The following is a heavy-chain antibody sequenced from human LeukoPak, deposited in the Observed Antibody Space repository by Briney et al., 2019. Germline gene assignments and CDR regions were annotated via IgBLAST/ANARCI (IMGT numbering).Heavy chain of an antibody. V-gene: IGHV1-69*01. D-gene: IGHD6-13*01. J-gene: IGHJ4*02. Sequence: SVKVSCKASGGTFSSYAISWVRQAPGQGLEWMGGIIPIFGTANYAQKFQGRVTITADESTSTAYMELSSLRSEDTAVYYCAREGYSSSRIDYWGQGTLVTISS. CDR2: IIPIFGTA. CDR1: GGTFSSYA. CDR3: AREGYSSSRIDY.